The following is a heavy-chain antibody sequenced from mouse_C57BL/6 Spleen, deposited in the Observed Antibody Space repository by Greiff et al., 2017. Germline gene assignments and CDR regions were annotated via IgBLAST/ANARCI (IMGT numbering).Heavy chain of an antibody. Sequence: VQLQQSGPELVKPGASVKMSCKASGYTFTDYNMHWVKQSHGKSLEWIGYINPNNGGTSYNQKIKGKATLTVNKSSSTAYMELRSLTSEDSAVYYCVYGSSYAWFAYWGQGTLVTVSA. J-gene: IGHJ3*01. CDR3: VYGSSYAWFAY. CDR1: GYTFTDYN. CDR2: INPNNGGT. D-gene: IGHD1-1*01. V-gene: IGHV1-22*01.